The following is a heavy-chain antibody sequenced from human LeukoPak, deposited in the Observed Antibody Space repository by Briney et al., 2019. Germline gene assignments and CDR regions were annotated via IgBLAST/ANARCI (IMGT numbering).Heavy chain of an antibody. Sequence: PGGSLRLSCAASRFTFSSYWMSWVHQAPGKGLEWVANIKQDGSEKYYVDSVKGRFTISRDNAKSSLYLQLNSLRAEDTAVYYCARARGGYDFDYWGQGTLVTVSS. V-gene: IGHV3-7*03. CDR3: ARARGGYDFDY. D-gene: IGHD5-12*01. J-gene: IGHJ4*02. CDR1: RFTFSSYW. CDR2: IKQDGSEK.